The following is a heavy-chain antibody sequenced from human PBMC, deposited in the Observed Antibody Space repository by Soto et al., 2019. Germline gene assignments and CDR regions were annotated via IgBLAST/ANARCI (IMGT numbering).Heavy chain of an antibody. CDR3: ARTSTRRYSGYDLDH. V-gene: IGHV1-2*02. CDR1: GYTFTGYW. Sequence: ASVKVSCKASGYTFTGYWMHWVRQVPGQGLEWMGYINPNTGGTNYAQKFQGRVTWTRDASISTAYMEVSRLTSDDTAVYYCARTSTRRYSGYDLDHWGQGTLVIVSS. J-gene: IGHJ4*02. CDR2: INPNTGGT. D-gene: IGHD5-12*01.